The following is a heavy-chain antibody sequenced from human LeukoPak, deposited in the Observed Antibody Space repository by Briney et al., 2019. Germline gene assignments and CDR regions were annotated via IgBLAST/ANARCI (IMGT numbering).Heavy chain of an antibody. V-gene: IGHV1-18*04. D-gene: IGHD3-16*02. J-gene: IGHJ4*02. CDR2: ISAYNGNT. Sequence: GASVKVSCKASGYTFTGYYMHWVRQAPGQGLEWMGWISAYNGNTNYAQKLQGRVTMTTDTSTSTAYMELRSLRSDDTAVYYCAREPGHMITFGGVIAYPDYWGQGTLVTVSS. CDR1: GYTFTGYY. CDR3: AREPGHMITFGGVIAYPDY.